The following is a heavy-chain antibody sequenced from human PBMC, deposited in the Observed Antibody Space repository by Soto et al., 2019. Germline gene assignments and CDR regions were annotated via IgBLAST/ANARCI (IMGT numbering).Heavy chain of an antibody. CDR2: IYHSGST. CDR1: GGSISSYY. CDR3: ARDLASGAFDY. V-gene: IGHV4-59*12. J-gene: IGHJ4*02. Sequence: SETLSLTCTVSGGSISSYYWSWIRQPPGKGLEWIGYIYHSGSTNYNPSLKSRVTISVDRSKNQFSLKLSSVTAADTAVYYCARDLASGAFDYWGQGTLVTVSS. D-gene: IGHD2-15*01.